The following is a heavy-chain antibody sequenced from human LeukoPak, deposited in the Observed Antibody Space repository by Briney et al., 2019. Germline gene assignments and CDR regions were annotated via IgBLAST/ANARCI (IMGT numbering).Heavy chain of an antibody. CDR2: ISWNSGSI. CDR1: GFTFDDYA. D-gene: IGHD4-17*01. CDR3: AKAFQAWDYGDAFDI. V-gene: IGHV3-9*01. J-gene: IGHJ3*02. Sequence: GGSLRLSCAASGFTFDDYAMHWVRHAPGKGLEWVSGISWNSGSIGYADSVKGRFTISRDNAKNSLYLQMNSLRAEDTALYYCAKAFQAWDYGDAFDIWGQGTMVTVSS.